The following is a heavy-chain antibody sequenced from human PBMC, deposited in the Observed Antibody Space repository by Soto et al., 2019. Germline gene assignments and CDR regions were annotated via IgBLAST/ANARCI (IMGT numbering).Heavy chain of an antibody. CDR1: GFSLSTSGVG. J-gene: IGHJ6*02. CDR2: IYWNDDK. V-gene: IGHV2-5*01. Sequence: QITLKESGPTLVKPTQTLTLTCTFSGFSLSTSGVGVGWIRQPPGKALEWLALIYWNDDKRYSPSLKSRLTITKDTSNNQVVLTMTNMDPVDTATYYCARTTQWPDYYYYGMDVWGQGTTVTVSS. CDR3: ARTTQWPDYYYYGMDV. D-gene: IGHD1-1*01.